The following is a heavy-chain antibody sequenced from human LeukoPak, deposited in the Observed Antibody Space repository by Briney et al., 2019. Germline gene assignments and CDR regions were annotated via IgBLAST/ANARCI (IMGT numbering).Heavy chain of an antibody. Sequence: PSETLSLTCTVSGGSISSSSYYWGWIRQPPGKGLEWIGSIYYSGSTYYNPSLKSRVTISVDTSKNQFSLKLSSVTAADTAVYYCARDLSVAAAFDYWGQGTLVTVPS. D-gene: IGHD6-13*01. CDR2: IYYSGST. V-gene: IGHV4-39*07. CDR3: ARDLSVAAAFDY. J-gene: IGHJ4*02. CDR1: GGSISSSSYY.